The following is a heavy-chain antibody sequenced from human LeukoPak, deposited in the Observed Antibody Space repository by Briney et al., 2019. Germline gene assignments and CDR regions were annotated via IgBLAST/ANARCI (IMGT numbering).Heavy chain of an antibody. V-gene: IGHV6-1*01. D-gene: IGHD3-10*01. J-gene: IGHJ5*02. CDR3: ARDPWYYGSGTHPSNWFDP. Sequence: SQTLSLTCAISGDSVSSNSAAWNWIRQSPSRGLEWLGRTYYRSKWYNDYAVSVKSRITINPDTSKNQFSLQLNSVTPEDTAVYYCARDPWYYGSGTHPSNWFDPWGRGTLVTVSS. CDR1: GDSVSSNSAA. CDR2: TYYRSKWYN.